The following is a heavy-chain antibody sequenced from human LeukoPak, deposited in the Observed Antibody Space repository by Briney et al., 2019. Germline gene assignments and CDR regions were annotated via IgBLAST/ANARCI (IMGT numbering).Heavy chain of an antibody. CDR3: ARDTGLQYYYYYMDV. J-gene: IGHJ6*03. CDR1: GGSISSYY. V-gene: IGHV4-59*01. CDR2: IYYSGST. D-gene: IGHD4-11*01. Sequence: PSETLSLTCTVSGGSISSYYWSWIRQPPGKGLEWFGYIYYSGSTNYNPSLKSRVTISVDTSKNQFSLKLSSVTAADTAVYYCARDTGLQYYYYYMDVWGKGTTVTVSS.